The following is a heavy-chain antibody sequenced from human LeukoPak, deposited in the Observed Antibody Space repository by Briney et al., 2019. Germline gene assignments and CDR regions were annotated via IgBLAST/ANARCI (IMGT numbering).Heavy chain of an antibody. V-gene: IGHV1-69*01. Sequence: SVKVSCKASGGTFSSYAISWVRQAPGQGLEWMGGIIPIFGTANYAQKFQGRVTITADESTSTAYMELSSLRSEDTAVYYCARVVSGWYAFDIWGQGTMVTVSS. CDR2: IIPIFGTA. D-gene: IGHD6-19*01. CDR1: GGTFSSYA. J-gene: IGHJ3*02. CDR3: ARVVSGWYAFDI.